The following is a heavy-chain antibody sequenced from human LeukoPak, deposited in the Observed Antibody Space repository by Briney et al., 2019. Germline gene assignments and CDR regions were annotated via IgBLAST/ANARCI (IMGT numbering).Heavy chain of an antibody. CDR2: TSTSSTHL. CDR3: SRDVDGSGNYGFDY. J-gene: IGHJ4*02. Sequence: GGALRLSCPASGFTFSSYSISWVRQAPGKGLERVSSTSTSSTHLLYADSAKGRFTISRDNAKNLLFLQLNSLRAEDTAVYFCSRDVDGSGNYGFDYWGQGALVTVSS. CDR1: GFTFSSYS. D-gene: IGHD3-10*01. V-gene: IGHV3-21*06.